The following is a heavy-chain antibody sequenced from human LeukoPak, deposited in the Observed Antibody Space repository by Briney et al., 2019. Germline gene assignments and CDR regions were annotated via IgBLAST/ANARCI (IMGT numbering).Heavy chain of an antibody. CDR1: GGSISSYY. D-gene: IGHD2-8*01. Sequence: SETLSLTCTVSGGSISSYYWSWIRQPPGKGLEWIGYIYYSGSTNYNPSLNSRVTISVDTSKNQFSLKLSSVPAADTAVYYCARFTNDWFDPWGQGTLVTVSS. CDR2: IYYSGST. CDR3: ARFTNDWFDP. V-gene: IGHV4-59*01. J-gene: IGHJ5*02.